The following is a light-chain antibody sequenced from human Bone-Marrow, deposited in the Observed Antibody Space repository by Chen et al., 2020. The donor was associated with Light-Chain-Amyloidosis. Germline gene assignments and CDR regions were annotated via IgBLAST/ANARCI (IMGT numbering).Light chain of an antibody. CDR2: RNN. J-gene: IGLJ2*01. CDR3: SSRDTTGNHLL. V-gene: IGLV3-19*01. CDR1: SLRYYP. Sequence: SSELTQDPAVSVTLGQTVRITCQGDSLRYYPATWYQQKPGQAPVLVISRNNNRPSGIPDRFSGSSSGNAASLTITGAQAEDDADYHCSSRDTTGNHLLFGGGTSLTVL.